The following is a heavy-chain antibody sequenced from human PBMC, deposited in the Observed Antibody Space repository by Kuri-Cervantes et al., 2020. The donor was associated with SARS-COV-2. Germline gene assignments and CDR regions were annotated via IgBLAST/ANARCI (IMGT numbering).Heavy chain of an antibody. CDR2: INPSGGST. J-gene: IGHJ4*02. D-gene: IGHD2-15*01. Sequence: ASVKVSCKASGYTFTSYYMHWVRQAPGQGLEWMGIINPSGGSTSYAQKFQGRVTITRDTSASTAYMELSSLRSEDTAVYYCARGGVKYYCSGGSCPNFDYWGQGTLVTVSS. CDR3: ARGGVKYYCSGGSCPNFDY. CDR1: GYTFTSYY. V-gene: IGHV1-46*01.